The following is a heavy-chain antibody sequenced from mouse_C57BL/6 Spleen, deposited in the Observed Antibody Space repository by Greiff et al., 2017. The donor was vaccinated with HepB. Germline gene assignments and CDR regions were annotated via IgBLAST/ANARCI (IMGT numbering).Heavy chain of an antibody. CDR1: GYAFTNYL. CDR3: ARYSLYAMDY. CDR2: INPGSGGT. D-gene: IGHD6-1*01. J-gene: IGHJ4*01. Sequence: QVQLQQSGAELVRPGTSVKVSCKASGYAFTNYLIEWVKQRPGQGLEWIGVINPGSGGTNYNEKFKGKATLTADKSSSTAYMQLSRLTSEDSAVYFCARYSLYAMDYWGQGTSVTVSS. V-gene: IGHV1-54*01.